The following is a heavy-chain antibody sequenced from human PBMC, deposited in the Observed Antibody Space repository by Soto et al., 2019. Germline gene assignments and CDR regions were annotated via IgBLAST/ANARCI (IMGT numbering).Heavy chain of an antibody. CDR3: AKDMAMLAVVVVKRDFDY. J-gene: IGHJ4*02. V-gene: IGHV3-23*01. CDR1: GFTFSSYA. CDR2: ISGSGGST. D-gene: IGHD2-15*01. Sequence: GGSLRLSCAASGFTFSSYAMSWVRQAPGKGLEWVSAISGSGGSTYYADSVKGRFTISRDNSKNTLYLQMNSLRAEDTAVYYCAKDMAMLAVVVVKRDFDYWGQGTLVTVSS.